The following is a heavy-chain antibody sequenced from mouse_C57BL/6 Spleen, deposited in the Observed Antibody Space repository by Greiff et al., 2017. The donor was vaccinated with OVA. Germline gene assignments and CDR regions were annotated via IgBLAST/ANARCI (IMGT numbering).Heavy chain of an antibody. J-gene: IGHJ3*01. V-gene: IGHV1-15*01. CDR1: GYTFTDYE. D-gene: IGHD1-1*01. Sequence: QVQLKESGAELVRPGASVTLSCKASGYTFTDYEMHWVKQTPVHGLEWIGAIDPETGGTAYNQKFKGKAILTADKSSSTAYMELRSLTSEDSAVYYCTPSYYYGSIPAYWGQGTLVTVSA. CDR3: TPSYYYGSIPAY. CDR2: IDPETGGT.